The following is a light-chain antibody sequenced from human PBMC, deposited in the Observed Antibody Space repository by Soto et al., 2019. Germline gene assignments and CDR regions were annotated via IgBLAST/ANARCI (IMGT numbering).Light chain of an antibody. CDR2: DAS. J-gene: IGKJ3*01. CDR3: QQYDSLPGGIST. V-gene: IGKV1-33*01. CDR1: QDISNY. Sequence: DIQMTQSPSSLSASIGDRVTITCQASQDISNYLNWYQQKPGKAPNLLIYDASNLEAGVPSRFSGSGSGTDFTFTISSLQPEDVASYYCQQYDSLPGGISTFGPGTKVNIK.